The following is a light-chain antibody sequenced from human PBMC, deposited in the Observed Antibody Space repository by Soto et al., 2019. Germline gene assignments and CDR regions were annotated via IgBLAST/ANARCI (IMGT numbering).Light chain of an antibody. CDR1: SSDVGGYNY. CDR3: SAYGGSNNFVV. CDR2: EVT. J-gene: IGLJ2*01. Sequence: QSVLTQPPSASGSPGQSVTISCTGTSSDVGGYNYVSWYQQHPGKGPKLMIYEVTKRPSGVPDRFSGSKSGSTASQTVSRLQAEDEAHYYCSAYGGSNNFVVFGGGTKLTVL. V-gene: IGLV2-8*01.